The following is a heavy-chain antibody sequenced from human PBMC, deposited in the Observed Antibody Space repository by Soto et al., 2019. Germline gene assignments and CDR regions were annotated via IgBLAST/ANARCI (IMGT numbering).Heavy chain of an antibody. CDR2: ISPYNGKT. J-gene: IGHJ4*02. D-gene: IGHD1-1*01. CDR1: GYTFTSYG. CDR3: ARADPTTATPIYFDY. V-gene: IGHV1-18*04. Sequence: ASVKVSCKASGYTFTSYGITWVRQAPGQGLEWMGWISPYNGKTYYAQKFQGRVTLTTDPSTTTAHMELWSLIFDDTAVYYCARADPTTATPIYFDYRGQGSLVPVSS.